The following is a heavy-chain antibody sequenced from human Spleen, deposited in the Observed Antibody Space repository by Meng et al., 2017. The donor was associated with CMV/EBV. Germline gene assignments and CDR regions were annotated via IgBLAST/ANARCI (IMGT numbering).Heavy chain of an antibody. J-gene: IGHJ6*02. V-gene: IGHV3-11*04. D-gene: IGHD3-3*01. CDR2: ISTSGRTI. CDR1: GFTFSDYY. CDR3: ARDSRLQADFWSGYDIYYYYGMDV. Sequence: GESLKISCAASGFTFSDYYMSWIRQAPGKGLEWVSYISTSGRTIYYADSVKGRFIISRDNAKNSVYLQMNSLRVEDTAMYYCARDSRLQADFWSGYDIYYYYGMDVWGQGTTVTVSS.